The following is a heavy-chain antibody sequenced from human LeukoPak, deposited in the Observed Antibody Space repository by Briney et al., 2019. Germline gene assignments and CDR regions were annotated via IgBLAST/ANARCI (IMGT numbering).Heavy chain of an antibody. CDR3: AHSTGYCSSTSCYLTLLFFDY. CDR2: IYWNDDK. Sequence: SGPTLVNPTQTLTLTCTFSGFSLSTSGVGVGWIRQPPGKALEWLALIYWNDDKRYSPSLKSRLTITKDTSKNQVVLTMTNMDPVDTATYYCAHSTGYCSSTSCYLTLLFFDYWGQGTLVTVSS. J-gene: IGHJ4*02. CDR1: GFSLSTSGVG. D-gene: IGHD2-2*01. V-gene: IGHV2-5*01.